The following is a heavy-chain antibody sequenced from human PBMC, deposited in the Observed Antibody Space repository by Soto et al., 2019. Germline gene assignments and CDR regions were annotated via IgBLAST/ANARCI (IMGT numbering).Heavy chain of an antibody. CDR2: ISYDGSNK. V-gene: IGHV3-30-3*01. CDR3: ARDRYDFWSGYFTQYYYYGMDV. Sequence: QVQLVESGGGVVQPGRSLRLSCAASGFTFSSYATHWVRQAPGKGLEWVAVISYDGSNKYYADSVKGRFTISRDNSKNTLSLQMNSLRAEDTAVYYCARDRYDFWSGYFTQYYYYGMDVWGQGTTVTVSS. J-gene: IGHJ6*02. CDR1: GFTFSSYA. D-gene: IGHD3-3*01.